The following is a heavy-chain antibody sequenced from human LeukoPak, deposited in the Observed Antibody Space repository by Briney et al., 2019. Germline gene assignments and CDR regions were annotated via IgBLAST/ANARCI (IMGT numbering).Heavy chain of an antibody. J-gene: IGHJ4*02. CDR2: KYYSGST. D-gene: IGHD5-18*01. CDR1: GVSINTCCYY. V-gene: IGHV4-61*01. Sequence: SETLSLTCAVSGVSINTCCYYWSRIRQPPGKGLEWIGYKYYSGSTRYNSSLRSRLTISLDTSNNQFSLRLSSVTAADTAVYYCVRGRSYGFDFDSWGPGTLVIVSS. CDR3: VRGRSYGFDFDS.